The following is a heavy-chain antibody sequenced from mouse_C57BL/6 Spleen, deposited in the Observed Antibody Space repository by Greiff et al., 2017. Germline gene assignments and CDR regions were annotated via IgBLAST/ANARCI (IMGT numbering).Heavy chain of an antibody. V-gene: IGHV14-1*01. CDR3: TTSGSSFYAMDY. Sequence: VQLKQSGAELVRPGASVKLSCTASGFHIKDYYMHWVKQRPEQGLEWIGRIDPEDGDTEYAPKFQGKATMTADTYSNTAYLQLSSLTADDTAVYYCTTSGSSFYAMDYWGQGTSVTVSS. CDR1: GFHIKDYY. J-gene: IGHJ4*01. CDR2: IDPEDGDT. D-gene: IGHD1-1*01.